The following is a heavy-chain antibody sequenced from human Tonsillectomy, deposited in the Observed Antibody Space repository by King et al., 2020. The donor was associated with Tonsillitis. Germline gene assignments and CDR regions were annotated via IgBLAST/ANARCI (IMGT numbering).Heavy chain of an antibody. CDR2: ISYDGSNK. D-gene: IGHD5-18*01. CDR1: GFTFSSYG. CDR3: AKLNGYSYGDYMDV. V-gene: IGHV3-30*18. J-gene: IGHJ6*03. Sequence: VQLVESGGGVVQPGRSLRISCAASGFTFSSYGMQWVRQAPGKGLEWVAVISYDGSNKYYADSVKGRFSISRDKSKNTLYLQMNSLRAEDTAVYYCAKLNGYSYGDYMDVWGKGTTVTVSS.